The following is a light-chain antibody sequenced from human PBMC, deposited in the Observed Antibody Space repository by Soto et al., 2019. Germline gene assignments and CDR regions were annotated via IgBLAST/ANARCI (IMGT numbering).Light chain of an antibody. CDR3: QQYNSCT. CDR1: QSISSW. Sequence: DIQMTQSPSTLSASVGDRVTIICRASQSISSWLAWYQQKPGKAPKLLIYDASSLESGVPSRFSGSGSGTEFTLTISSLQPDDFATYYCQQYNSCTFGQGTKVDI. V-gene: IGKV1-5*02. J-gene: IGKJ1*01. CDR2: DAS.